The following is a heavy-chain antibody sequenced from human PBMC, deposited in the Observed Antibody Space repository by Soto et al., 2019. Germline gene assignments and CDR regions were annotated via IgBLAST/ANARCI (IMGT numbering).Heavy chain of an antibody. CDR2: INDSGSA. V-gene: IGHV4-59*01. D-gene: IGHD3-10*01. CDR3: ASGRGYPDY. CDR1: GDSISSYY. Sequence: SETLSLTCTVSGDSISSYYWNWIRQPPGKGLEWIGYINDSGSAHYNTSLKSRVTISVDTFKNQFSLKLTSVTAADTAVYYCASGRGYPDYCGQGSIVTVYS. J-gene: IGHJ4*02.